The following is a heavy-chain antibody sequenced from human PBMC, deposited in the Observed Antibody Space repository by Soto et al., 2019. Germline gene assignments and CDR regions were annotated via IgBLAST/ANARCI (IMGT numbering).Heavy chain of an antibody. Sequence: TLSLTCTVSGSSISPFYWSWIRQPPGKGLEWIGYIYYTGSTKYNPSLKSRVTLSLGTSRNQLSLKLSSVTAADTAVYYCTRVGGYYGDYPNFDYWGPGTLVTVSS. CDR3: TRVGGYYGDYPNFDY. CDR2: IYYTGST. J-gene: IGHJ4*02. D-gene: IGHD4-17*01. V-gene: IGHV4-59*01. CDR1: GSSISPFY.